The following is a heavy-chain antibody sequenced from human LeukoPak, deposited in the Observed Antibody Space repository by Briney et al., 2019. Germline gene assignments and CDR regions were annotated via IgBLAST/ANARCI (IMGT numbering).Heavy chain of an antibody. CDR2: ISPSSDFI. CDR1: GFTFSSYN. V-gene: IGHV3-21*01. Sequence: GSLRLSCAASGFTFSSYNMNWVRQAPGKGLEWVSSISPSSDFIYYADSVRGRFTISRDNANKSVLLEMNSLRVEDTAVYYCARDQVGYSSSSGTLDYWGQGTLVTVSS. CDR3: ARDQVGYSSSSGTLDY. J-gene: IGHJ4*02. D-gene: IGHD6-6*01.